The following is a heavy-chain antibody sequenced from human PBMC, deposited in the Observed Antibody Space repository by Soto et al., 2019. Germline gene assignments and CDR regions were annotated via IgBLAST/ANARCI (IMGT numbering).Heavy chain of an antibody. V-gene: IGHV5-51*01. CDR2: IYPGDSDT. CDR3: ASGAYCGGDCYHY. D-gene: IGHD2-21*02. CDR1: GYSFTSYW. J-gene: IGHJ4*02. Sequence: VESLKISCNGSGYSFTSYWIGWVRQMPWKGLEWMGIIYPGDSDTRYSPSFQGQVTISADKSISTAYLQWSSLKASDTAMYYCASGAYCGGDCYHYWGQGTLVTVSS.